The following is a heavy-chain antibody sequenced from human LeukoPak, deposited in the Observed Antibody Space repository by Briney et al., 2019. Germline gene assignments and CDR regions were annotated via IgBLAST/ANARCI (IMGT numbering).Heavy chain of an antibody. CDR2: IYHSGST. CDR3: AIISGWSY. Sequence: SQTLSLTCAVSGGSITSGGYSWSWVRQPPATGLDWIGSIYHSGSTYYNPSLKSRVTISVDTSKNQFSLKLSPVTAADTAVYYCAIISGWSYWGQGTLVTVSS. D-gene: IGHD2-15*01. CDR1: GGSITSGGYS. J-gene: IGHJ4*02. V-gene: IGHV4-30-2*03.